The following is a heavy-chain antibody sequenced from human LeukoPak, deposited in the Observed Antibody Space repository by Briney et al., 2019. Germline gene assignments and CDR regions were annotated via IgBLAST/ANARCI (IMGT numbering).Heavy chain of an antibody. CDR2: INPNSGGT. D-gene: IGHD3-22*01. V-gene: IGHV1-2*06. Sequence: GASVKVSCKASGYTFTGYYMHWVRQAPGQGLEWMGRINPNSGGTSYAQKFQGRVTMTRDTSTSTAYMELSRLRSEDTAVYYCASGVYYVCSGFDYWGQGTLVTVSS. J-gene: IGHJ4*02. CDR1: GYTFTGYY. CDR3: ASGVYYVCSGFDY.